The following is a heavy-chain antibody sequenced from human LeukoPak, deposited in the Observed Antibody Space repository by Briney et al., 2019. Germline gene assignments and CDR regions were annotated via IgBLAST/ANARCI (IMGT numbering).Heavy chain of an antibody. CDR3: ARAGDSGIAAAATFFDY. CDR1: GGSFSGYC. V-gene: IGHV4-34*01. CDR2: INHSGST. Sequence: SETLSLTCAVYGGSFSGYCWSWIRQPPGKGLEWIGEINHSGSTNYNPSLKSRVTISVDTSKNQFSLKLSSVTAADTAVYYCARAGDSGIAAAATFFDYWGQGTLVTVSS. J-gene: IGHJ4*02. D-gene: IGHD6-13*01.